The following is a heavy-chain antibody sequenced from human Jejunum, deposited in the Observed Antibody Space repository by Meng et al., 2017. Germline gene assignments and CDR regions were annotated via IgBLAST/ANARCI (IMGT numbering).Heavy chain of an antibody. CDR3: ARVQKGYCDY. CDR1: GLVFKDAW. V-gene: IGHV3-74*02. Sequence: EVELVESGGGLAKPGESLRLSCVTYGLVFKDAWMHWVRQAPGKGPEWVSQLSADERTITYADSVKGRFTISRDNAKNTLYLQMNGLRVEDTAVYYCARVQKGYCDYWGQGTLVTVSS. J-gene: IGHJ4*02. CDR2: LSADERTI.